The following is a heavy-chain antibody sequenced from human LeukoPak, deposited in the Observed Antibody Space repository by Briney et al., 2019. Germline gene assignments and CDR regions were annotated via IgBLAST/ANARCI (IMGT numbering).Heavy chain of an antibody. CDR3: ARGYSNLHDDSSGYYSDC. D-gene: IGHD3-22*01. V-gene: IGHV3-53*01. Sequence: GGSLRLSCAASGFTVSSNYMSWVRQAPGRGLEWVSVIYSGDNTYYADSVRGRFTISRDNSKNTLYLQMNSLRAEDTAVYYCARGYSNLHDDSSGYYSDCWGQGTLVTVSS. CDR2: IYSGDNT. J-gene: IGHJ4*02. CDR1: GFTVSSNY.